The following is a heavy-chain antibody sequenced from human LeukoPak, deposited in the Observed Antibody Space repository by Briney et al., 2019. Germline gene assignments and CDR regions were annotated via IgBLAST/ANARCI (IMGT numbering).Heavy chain of an antibody. CDR1: GFTFSSYE. J-gene: IGHJ4*02. CDR2: ISYDGSNK. V-gene: IGHV3-30*18. D-gene: IGHD2-2*01. CDR3: AKEVVPAAPFDY. Sequence: GGSLRLSCAASGFTFSSYEMNWVRQAPGKGLEWVAVISYDGSNKYYADSVKGRFTISRDNSKNTLYLQMNSLRAEDTAVYYCAKEVVPAAPFDYWGQGTLVTVSS.